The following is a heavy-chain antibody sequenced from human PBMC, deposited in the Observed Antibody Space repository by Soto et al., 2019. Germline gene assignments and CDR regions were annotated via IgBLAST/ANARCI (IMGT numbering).Heavy chain of an antibody. J-gene: IGHJ4*02. CDR1: GYTFSAYY. D-gene: IGHD3-22*01. Sequence: ASVKVSCKTSGYTFSAYYMHCVLQSPLQGLEWMGWINPKSGGTLYAQKFQGRVTMTRDTSISTAYMELSRLRSDDTAVYYCARGGTFAYDTSGYSVYWGQGTLVTVSS. CDR3: ARGGTFAYDTSGYSVY. CDR2: INPKSGGT. V-gene: IGHV1-2*02.